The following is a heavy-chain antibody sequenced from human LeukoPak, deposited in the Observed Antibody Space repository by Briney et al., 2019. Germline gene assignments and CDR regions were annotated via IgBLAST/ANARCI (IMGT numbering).Heavy chain of an antibody. CDR3: AREGIVVLPYYFDY. Sequence: PGGSLRLSCAASGFTLSSYAMNWVGQAPGKGLEGSQAIPVGSNYIYYADSAKGRFTISRDNAKNSLSLQMNSLRADDTAVYYCAREGIVVLPYYFDYWGQGSLVTVSS. V-gene: IGHV3-21*01. J-gene: IGHJ4*02. CDR2: IPVGSNYI. CDR1: GFTLSSYA. D-gene: IGHD3-10*01.